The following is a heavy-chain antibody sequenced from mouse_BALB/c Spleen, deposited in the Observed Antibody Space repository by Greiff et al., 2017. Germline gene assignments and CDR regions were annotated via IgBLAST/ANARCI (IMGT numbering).Heavy chain of an antibody. Sequence: EVHLVESGPSLVKPSQTLSLTCSVTGDSITSGYWNWIRKFPGNKLEYMGYISYSGSTYYNPSLKSRISITRDTSKNQYYLQLNSVTTEDTATYYCARYPLYYDYWYFDVWGAGTTVTVSS. V-gene: IGHV3-8*02. J-gene: IGHJ1*01. D-gene: IGHD2-4*01. CDR1: GDSITSGY. CDR3: ARYPLYYDYWYFDV. CDR2: ISYSGST.